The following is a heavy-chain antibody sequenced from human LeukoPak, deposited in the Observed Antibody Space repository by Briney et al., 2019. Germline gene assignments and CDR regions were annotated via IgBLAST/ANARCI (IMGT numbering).Heavy chain of an antibody. CDR1: GFTFDDYA. D-gene: IGHD3-9*01. Sequence: PGGSLRLSCAASGFTFDDYAMHWVRHAPGKGLEWVSGISWNSGSIGYADSVKGRFTISRDNAKNSLYLQMNSLRAEDTALYYCAKDSNYYDILTGYFPDWGQGTLVTVSS. V-gene: IGHV3-9*01. J-gene: IGHJ4*02. CDR2: ISWNSGSI. CDR3: AKDSNYYDILTGYFPD.